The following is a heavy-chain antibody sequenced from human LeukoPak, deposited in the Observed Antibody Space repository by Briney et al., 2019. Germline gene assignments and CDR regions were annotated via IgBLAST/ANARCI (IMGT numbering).Heavy chain of an antibody. V-gene: IGHV4-61*08. CDR3: ARISYYGSGNYYYGMDV. D-gene: IGHD3-10*01. CDR1: GGSISSGAYY. Sequence: SETLSLTCTVSGGSISSGAYYRSWIRQLPGKGLEWIGYIYNSGSTDYNPSLKSRLTISVDTSRNQFSLKLSSVTAADTAVYYCARISYYGSGNYYYGMDVWGHGTTVTVSS. J-gene: IGHJ6*02. CDR2: IYNSGST.